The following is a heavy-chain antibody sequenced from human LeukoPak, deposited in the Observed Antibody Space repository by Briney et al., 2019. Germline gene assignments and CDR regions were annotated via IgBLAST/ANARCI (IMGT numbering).Heavy chain of an antibody. V-gene: IGHV3-7*01. Sequence: PGGSLRLSCAASGFTFSSYWMSWVRQAPGKGLEWVDNIKQDGSEKYYVDSVKGRFTISRDNAKNSLYLQMNSLRAEDTAVYYCARVYYDSRGYYLFFDYWGQGTLVTVSS. J-gene: IGHJ4*02. CDR1: GFTFSSYW. CDR3: ARVYYDSRGYYLFFDY. CDR2: IKQDGSEK. D-gene: IGHD3-22*01.